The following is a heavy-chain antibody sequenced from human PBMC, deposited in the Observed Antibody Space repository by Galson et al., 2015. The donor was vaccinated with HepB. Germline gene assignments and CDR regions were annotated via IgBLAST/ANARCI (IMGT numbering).Heavy chain of an antibody. CDR1: GVSINSADYS. CDR2: IYDSGNT. CDR3: ARADGFWSGASTGGWFDP. Sequence: TLSLTCAVSGVSINSADYSWSWIRQAPGKGLEYIGNIYDSGNTYYNPSLKSRITISLDRSKNQFSLKLSSVTAADTALYYCARADGFWSGASTGGWFDPWGQGIMVTGSS. J-gene: IGHJ5*02. V-gene: IGHV4-30-2*01. D-gene: IGHD3-3*01.